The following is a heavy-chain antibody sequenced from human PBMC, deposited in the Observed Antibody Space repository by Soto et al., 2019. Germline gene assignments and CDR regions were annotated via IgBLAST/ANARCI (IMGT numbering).Heavy chain of an antibody. CDR1: GYTFTSYY. Sequence: QVQLVQSGAEVKKPGASVKVSCKASGYTFTSYYMHWVRLAPGQGLEWMGIINPDGGGTSYAQQFQGRVIMTRDTSTSTVYMEMSSLRSDDTAVYYCAVCGNYLSMAVWGQGTTVTVSS. D-gene: IGHD4-4*01. CDR2: INPDGGGT. J-gene: IGHJ6*02. V-gene: IGHV1-46*01. CDR3: AVCGNYLSMAV.